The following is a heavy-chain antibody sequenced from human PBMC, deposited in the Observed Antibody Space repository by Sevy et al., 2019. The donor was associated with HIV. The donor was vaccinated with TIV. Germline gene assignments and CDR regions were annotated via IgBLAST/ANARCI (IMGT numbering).Heavy chain of an antibody. CDR1: GFTFSSYE. CDR2: ISNSGTTI. J-gene: IGHJ5*02. D-gene: IGHD4-17*01. V-gene: IGHV3-48*03. CDR3: SRDSPLSATTGAHFDP. Sequence: GGSLRLSCAASGFTFSSYEMNWVRQAPGKGLEWVSYISNSGTTISYSDSVRGRFTISRDNARNSLYLQMISLRGEDTAVYYCSRDSPLSATTGAHFDPWGQGTLVTVSS.